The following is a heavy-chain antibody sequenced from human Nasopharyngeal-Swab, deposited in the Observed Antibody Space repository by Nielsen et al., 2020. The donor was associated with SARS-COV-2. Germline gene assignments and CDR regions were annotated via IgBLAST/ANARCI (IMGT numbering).Heavy chain of an antibody. CDR1: GGSISGGSYY. D-gene: IGHD2-2*01. J-gene: IGHJ6*03. Sequence: SETLSLTCTVSGGSISGGSYYWSWIRQPAGKGLEWIGRIYTSGSTNYNPSLKSRVTISVDTSKNQFSLKLSSVTAADTAVYYCARGGVPAAIRYYYYMDVWGKGTTVTVSS. CDR3: ARGGVPAAIRYYYYMDV. CDR2: IYTSGST. V-gene: IGHV4-61*02.